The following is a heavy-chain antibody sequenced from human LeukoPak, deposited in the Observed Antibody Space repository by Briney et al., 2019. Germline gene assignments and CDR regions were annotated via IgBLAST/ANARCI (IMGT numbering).Heavy chain of an antibody. D-gene: IGHD6-6*01. CDR1: GGSISSSSYY. CDR2: IYYSGST. V-gene: IGHV4-39*07. J-gene: IGHJ4*02. CDR3: ARTGVLSIAAMYYFDY. Sequence: SETLSLTCTVSGGSISSSSYYWGWIRQPPGKGLEWIGSIYYSGSTYYNPSLKSRVTISVDTSKNQFSLKLSSVPAADTAVYYCARTGVLSIAAMYYFDYWGQGTLVTVSS.